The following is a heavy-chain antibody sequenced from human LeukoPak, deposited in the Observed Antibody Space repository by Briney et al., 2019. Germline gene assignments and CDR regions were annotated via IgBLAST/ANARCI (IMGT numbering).Heavy chain of an antibody. Sequence: SETLSLTCTVSGGSISPYYWSWLRQPPGKGLEWSGYIYYSGSTNYNPSLKSRVTISVDTSKNQFSLKPSSVTAADTAVYYCAIDTSAWAFDYWGQGTLVIVSS. CDR2: IYYSGST. CDR1: GGSISPYY. V-gene: IGHV4-59*01. CDR3: AIDTSAWAFDY. D-gene: IGHD1-26*01. J-gene: IGHJ4*02.